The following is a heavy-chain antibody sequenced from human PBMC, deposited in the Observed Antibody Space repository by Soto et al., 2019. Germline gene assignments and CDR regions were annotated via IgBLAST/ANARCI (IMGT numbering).Heavy chain of an antibody. D-gene: IGHD1-26*01. CDR3: ARDRGWELLAYFDY. Sequence: VASVKVSCKASGGTFSSYAISWVRQAPGQGLEWMGGIIPIFGTANYAQKFQGRVTITADKSTSTAYMELSSLRSEDTAVYYCARDRGWELLAYFDYWGQGTLVTVSS. CDR1: GGTFSSYA. J-gene: IGHJ4*02. V-gene: IGHV1-69*06. CDR2: IIPIFGTA.